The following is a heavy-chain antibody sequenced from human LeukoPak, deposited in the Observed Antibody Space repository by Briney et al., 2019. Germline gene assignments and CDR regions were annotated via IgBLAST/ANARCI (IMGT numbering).Heavy chain of an antibody. V-gene: IGHV3-66*01. CDR3: AGETITTAGAFDI. CDR1: GFTVSSNY. D-gene: IGHD1/OR15-1a*01. J-gene: IGHJ3*02. CDR2: IYSGSRT. Sequence: PGGSLRLSCAASGFTVSSNYMSWVRQAPGKGLEWVSVIYSGSRTYYADSVKGRFTISRDNSKNTVYIQMNSLRAEDTAVYYCAGETITTAGAFDIWGQGTMVTVSS.